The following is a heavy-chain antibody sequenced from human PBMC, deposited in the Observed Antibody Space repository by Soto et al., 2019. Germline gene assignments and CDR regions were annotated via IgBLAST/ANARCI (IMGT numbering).Heavy chain of an antibody. V-gene: IGHV3-7*01. D-gene: IGHD6-6*01. CDR1: GFTFSSYW. CDR3: ARLRYSSSYVFDY. Sequence: GGSLRLSCAASGFTFSSYWMSWVRQAPGKGLEWVANIKQDGSEKYYVDSVKGRFTISRDNAKNPLYLQMNSLRAEDTAVYYCARLRYSSSYVFDYWGQGTLVTVSS. J-gene: IGHJ4*02. CDR2: IKQDGSEK.